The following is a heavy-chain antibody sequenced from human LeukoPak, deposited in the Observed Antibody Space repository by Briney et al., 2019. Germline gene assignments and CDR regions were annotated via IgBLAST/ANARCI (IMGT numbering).Heavy chain of an antibody. D-gene: IGHD3-22*01. CDR1: GFTFSSYA. Sequence: SGGSLRLSCAASGFTFSSYAMSWVRQAPGKGLEWVSVVYSGGSTYYADSVKGRFTISRDNSKNTLYLQMNSLRAEDTAVYYCARLRPYYYDSSGYYYDYWGQGTLVTVSS. V-gene: IGHV3-53*01. CDR2: VYSGGST. J-gene: IGHJ4*02. CDR3: ARLRPYYYDSSGYYYDY.